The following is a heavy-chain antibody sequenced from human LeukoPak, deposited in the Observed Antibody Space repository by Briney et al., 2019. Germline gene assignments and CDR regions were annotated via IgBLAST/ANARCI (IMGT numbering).Heavy chain of an antibody. V-gene: IGHV3-74*01. CDR1: GFTFSSYA. CDR2: INSDGSST. J-gene: IGHJ4*02. CDR3: ARGLRGEVGATNTRGDFDS. D-gene: IGHD1-26*01. Sequence: GGSLRLSCAASGFTFSSYAMSWVRQAPGKGLVWVSRINSDGSSTSYADSVKGRSTISRDNAKNTLNLQMNSLRAEDTAVFYCARGLRGEVGATNTRGDFDSWGQGTLVTVSS.